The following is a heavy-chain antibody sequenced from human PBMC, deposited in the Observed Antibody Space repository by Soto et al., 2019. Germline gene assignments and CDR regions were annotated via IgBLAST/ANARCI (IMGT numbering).Heavy chain of an antibody. Sequence: QITLKESGPTLVKPTQTLTLTCTFSGFSLSTSGVGVGWIRQPPGKALEWLALIYWDDDKRYSPSLKSRLSITKDTSKTRVVLIMTNMDPVDTGTYFCAHSRQPSTVPTSAEYFQHWGQGTLVTVSS. D-gene: IGHD4-17*01. V-gene: IGHV2-5*02. CDR1: GFSLSTSGVG. J-gene: IGHJ1*01. CDR2: IYWDDDK. CDR3: AHSRQPSTVPTSAEYFQH.